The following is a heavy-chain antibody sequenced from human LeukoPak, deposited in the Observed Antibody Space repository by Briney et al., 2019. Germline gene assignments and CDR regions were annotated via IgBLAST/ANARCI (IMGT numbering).Heavy chain of an antibody. D-gene: IGHD3-10*01. J-gene: IGHJ4*02. CDR1: GESFSGYY. CDR3: ARGDYYGSGSYYNPPDY. V-gene: IGHV4-34*01. CDR2: INHSGST. Sequence: SETLSLTCAVYGESFSGYYWSWIRQPPGKGLEWIGEINHSGSTNYNPSLKSRVTISVDTSKNQFSLKLSSVTAADTAVYYCARGDYYGSGSYYNPPDYWGQGTLVTVSS.